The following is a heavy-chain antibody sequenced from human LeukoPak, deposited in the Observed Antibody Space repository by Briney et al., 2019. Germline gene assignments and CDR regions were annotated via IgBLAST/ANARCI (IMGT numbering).Heavy chain of an antibody. CDR2: IYPGDSDT. D-gene: IGHD4-17*01. Sequence: GESLKISCKGSGYSFTSYWIGWVRQMPGKGLEWMGIIYPGDSDTRYSPSFQGQVTISADKSISTAYLQWSSLKASDTAMYYCARHSGRDYGDAINFDYWGQGTLVTVSS. CDR1: GYSFTSYW. V-gene: IGHV5-51*01. J-gene: IGHJ4*02. CDR3: ARHSGRDYGDAINFDY.